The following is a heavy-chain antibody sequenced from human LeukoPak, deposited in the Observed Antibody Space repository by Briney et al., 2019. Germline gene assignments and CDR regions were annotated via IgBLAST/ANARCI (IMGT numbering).Heavy chain of an antibody. CDR2: INPNSGGT. V-gene: IGHV1-2*02. Sequence: ASVKVSCKASGYTFTGYHMHWVRQAPGQGLEWMGWINPNSGGTNYAQKFQDRVTMTGDTSISTAYMELSSLRSDDTAVYYCARRAGAYSHPYDYWGQGTLVTVSS. CDR3: ARRAGAYSHPYDY. CDR1: GYTFTGYH. J-gene: IGHJ4*02. D-gene: IGHD4/OR15-4a*01.